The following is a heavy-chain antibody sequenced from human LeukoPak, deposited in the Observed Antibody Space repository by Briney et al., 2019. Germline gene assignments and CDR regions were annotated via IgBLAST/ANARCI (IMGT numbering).Heavy chain of an antibody. CDR1: GGSISSGGYY. V-gene: IGHV4-30-2*01. Sequence: SETLSLTCTVSGGSISSGGYYWSWIRQPPGKGLEWIGYIYHSGSTYYNPSLKSRVTISVDRSKNQFSLKLSSVTAADTAVYYCATQSLTMTTVVKRNWYFDLWGCGTLVTVSS. CDR2: IYHSGST. D-gene: IGHD4-23*01. J-gene: IGHJ2*01. CDR3: ATQSLTMTTVVKRNWYFDL.